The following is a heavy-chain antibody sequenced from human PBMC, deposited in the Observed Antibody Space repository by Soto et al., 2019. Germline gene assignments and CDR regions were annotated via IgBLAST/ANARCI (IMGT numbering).Heavy chain of an antibody. CDR2: IYHSGST. Sequence: QLQPQESGSGLLTPSQTLSLTWAVSGGYISSGGYSWSWIRQPPGKGLEWIGYIYHSGSTYYNPSLKSRVTISVDRSKNQFSLKLSSVTAADTAVYYCARGQVVAAQHWGQGTLVTVSS. CDR1: GGYISSGGYS. V-gene: IGHV4-30-2*01. CDR3: ARGQVVAAQH. D-gene: IGHD2-15*01. J-gene: IGHJ4*02.